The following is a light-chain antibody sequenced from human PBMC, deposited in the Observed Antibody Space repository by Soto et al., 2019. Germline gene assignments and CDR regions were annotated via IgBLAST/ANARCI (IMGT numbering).Light chain of an antibody. CDR2: GNS. Sequence: QSVLTQPPSVSGAPGQRVTISCTGSSSKIGAGYDVHWYQQLPGTAPKLLIYGNSNRPSGVPDRFSGSKSGTSASLAITGLQAEDEADYYCQSYDSSLSVFYVLGTGTKVTVL. CDR1: SSKIGAGYD. V-gene: IGLV1-40*01. J-gene: IGLJ1*01. CDR3: QSYDSSLSVFYV.